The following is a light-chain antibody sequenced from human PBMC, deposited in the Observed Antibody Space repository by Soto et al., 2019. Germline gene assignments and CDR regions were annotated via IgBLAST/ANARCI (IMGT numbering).Light chain of an antibody. Sequence: QAVVTQPRSASGTPGQRVTISSSGRSSNIGSRNVYWYQQLSGTAPKLLIYRNSQRPSGVPDRFSGSKSGTSASLAISGLRSEDQADYYCAAWDDSLSGVVFGGGTKLTVL. J-gene: IGLJ2*01. CDR1: SSNIGSRN. CDR3: AAWDDSLSGVV. CDR2: RNS. V-gene: IGLV1-47*01.